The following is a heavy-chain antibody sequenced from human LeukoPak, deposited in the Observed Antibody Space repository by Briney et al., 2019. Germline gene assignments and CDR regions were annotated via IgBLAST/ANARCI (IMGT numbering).Heavy chain of an antibody. Sequence: GGSLRLSCAASGFTFSSYWMSWVRQAPGKGLEWVANIKQDGSEKYYVDSVKGRFTISRDNAKNSLYLQMDSLRAEDTAVYYCARDQDWSGYIFDYWGQGTLVTVSS. J-gene: IGHJ4*02. CDR1: GFTFSSYW. CDR2: IKQDGSEK. CDR3: ARDQDWSGYIFDY. V-gene: IGHV3-7*01. D-gene: IGHD3-3*01.